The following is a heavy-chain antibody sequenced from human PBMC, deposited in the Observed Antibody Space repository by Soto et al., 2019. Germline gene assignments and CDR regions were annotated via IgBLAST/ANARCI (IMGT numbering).Heavy chain of an antibody. CDR1: GFSLNTNGLG. D-gene: IGHD5-12*01. CDR3: AHRGGYGETLY. Sequence: QITLKESGPTVVKPTQTLTLTCTFSGFSLNTNGLGVGWIRQPPGKALEWLAIIYWDANNLYSPSLKSRLTTTKYTSKNQVVLTTTNMDPVDTATYYCAHRGGYGETLYWGPGTLVTVSS. V-gene: IGHV2-5*02. CDR2: IYWDANN. J-gene: IGHJ4*02.